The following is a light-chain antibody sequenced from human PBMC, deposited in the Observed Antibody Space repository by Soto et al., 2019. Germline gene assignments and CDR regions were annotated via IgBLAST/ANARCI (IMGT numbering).Light chain of an antibody. CDR3: QQYNNWPLT. CDR2: GAS. V-gene: IGKV3-15*01. Sequence: EIAMPQSPATLSVSPGERATLSCRASQSVNSNLAWYQQKPGQAPRLLIYGASTRSTGIPARFSASGSGTEFTVTISSLQSEDFAVYDCQQYNNWPLTFGGGTEVEIK. CDR1: QSVNSN. J-gene: IGKJ4*01.